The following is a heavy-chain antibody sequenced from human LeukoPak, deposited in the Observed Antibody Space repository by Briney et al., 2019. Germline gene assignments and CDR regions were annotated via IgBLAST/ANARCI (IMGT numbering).Heavy chain of an antibody. J-gene: IGHJ3*02. D-gene: IGHD3-22*01. CDR3: ARGPRTMKRRPAFDI. CDR2: INHSGRT. V-gene: IGHV4-34*01. CDR1: GGSLSGYY. Sequence: SDPLSLTCAVYGGSLSGYYWSWIRQPPRKGLEWIGEINHSGRTNYNPSLKSRVNITADTSKNQISLELSSVTAADTAVYYCARGPRTMKRRPAFDIWGQGTMVTVSS.